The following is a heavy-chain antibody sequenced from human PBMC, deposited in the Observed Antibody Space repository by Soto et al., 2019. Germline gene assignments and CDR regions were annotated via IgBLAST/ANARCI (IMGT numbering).Heavy chain of an antibody. Sequence: SETLSLTCTVSGGSISSGDYYWSWIRQPPGKGLEWIGYIYYSGSTYYNPSLKSRVTISVDTSKNQFSLKLSSVTAADTAVYYCARQKDYGGTFDYWGQGTLVTVSS. J-gene: IGHJ4*02. CDR3: ARQKDYGGTFDY. V-gene: IGHV4-30-4*01. CDR1: GGSISSGDYY. D-gene: IGHD2-15*01. CDR2: IYYSGST.